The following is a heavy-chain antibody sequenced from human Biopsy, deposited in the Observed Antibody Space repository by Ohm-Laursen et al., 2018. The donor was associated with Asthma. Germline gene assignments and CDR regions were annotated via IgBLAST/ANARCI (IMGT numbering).Heavy chain of an antibody. Sequence: SLRLSCTASGFTFSDYYMTWIRQAPGKGLEWVSSISSSSSTNYADSVKGRFTISRDNAQNSLYLQMNSLRAEDTAVYYCTRTFHFWSPYHAEHYQLWGQGTLVTVSS. J-gene: IGHJ1*01. CDR1: GFTFSDYY. V-gene: IGHV3-69-1*01. D-gene: IGHD3-3*02. CDR3: TRTFHFWSPYHAEHYQL. CDR2: ISSSSST.